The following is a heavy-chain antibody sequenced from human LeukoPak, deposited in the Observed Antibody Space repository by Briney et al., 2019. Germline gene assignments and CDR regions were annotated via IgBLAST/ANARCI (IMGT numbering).Heavy chain of an antibody. CDR3: AKSIAGTIVAAGAYFDY. J-gene: IGHJ4*02. CDR2: ISWDSVNI. CDR1: GFTFDDFA. V-gene: IGHV3-9*01. D-gene: IGHD6-13*01. Sequence: GGSLRLSCAASGFTFDDFAMHWVRQVPGRGLEWVSGISWDSVNIGYADSVKGRFTISRDNAKNSLFLQMNSLRADDTALYYCAKSIAGTIVAAGAYFDYWGQGTLVTVSS.